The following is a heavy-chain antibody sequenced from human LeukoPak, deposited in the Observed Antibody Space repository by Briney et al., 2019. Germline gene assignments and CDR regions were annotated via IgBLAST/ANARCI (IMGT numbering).Heavy chain of an antibody. J-gene: IGHJ4*02. CDR2: ISGSGGST. CDR3: AKDGGVWFGESNDY. CDR1: GFAFSSYA. D-gene: IGHD3-10*01. V-gene: IGHV3-23*01. Sequence: GGSLRLSCAASGFAFSSYAMNWVRQAPGKGLQWVSAISGSGGSTYYADSVKGRFTISRDNFKNTLYLQMNSLRAEDTAVYYCAKDGGVWFGESNDYWGQGTLVTVSS.